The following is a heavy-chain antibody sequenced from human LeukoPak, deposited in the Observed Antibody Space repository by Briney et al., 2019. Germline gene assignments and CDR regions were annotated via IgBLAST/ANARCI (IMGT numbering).Heavy chain of an antibody. CDR2: IRFDGSNN. D-gene: IGHD1-26*01. Sequence: SGGSLRLSCAASGFSFSSYGMHWVRQAPGKGLEWVAFIRFDGSNNFYADSVKGRFTISRDNSKSTLYLQMNSLRPDDTAMYFCARSDGRSYGIVGPTSIWGQGTVVTVSS. CDR1: GFSFSSYG. J-gene: IGHJ3*02. V-gene: IGHV3-30*02. CDR3: ARSDGRSYGIVGPTSI.